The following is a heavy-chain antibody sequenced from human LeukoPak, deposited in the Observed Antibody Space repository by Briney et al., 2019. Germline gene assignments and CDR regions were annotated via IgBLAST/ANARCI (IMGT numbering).Heavy chain of an antibody. J-gene: IGHJ4*02. CDR1: GGSISSSSYY. V-gene: IGHV4-39*07. D-gene: IGHD4-17*01. Sequence: PSETLSLTCTVSGGSISSSSYYWGGIRQPPGKGLEWIGSIYYSGSTYYNPSLKSRVTISVDTSKNQFSLKLSSVTAADTAVYYCASHYGDYVPVGYWGQGTLVTVSS. CDR3: ASHYGDYVPVGY. CDR2: IYYSGST.